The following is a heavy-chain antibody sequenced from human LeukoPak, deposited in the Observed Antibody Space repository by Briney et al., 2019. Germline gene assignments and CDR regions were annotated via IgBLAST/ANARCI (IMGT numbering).Heavy chain of an antibody. J-gene: IGHJ4*01. Sequence: PSETLSLTCTVSGGSISSYYWSWIGQPPGKGLEWIGYIHYSGSTNYNPSLKSRVTISVDTSKNQFSLKLRSVTAADTAVYYCARALWGSSTSRKGYWGXGTLVTVSS. CDR3: ARALWGSSTSRKGY. V-gene: IGHV4-59*01. CDR2: IHYSGST. CDR1: GGSISSYY. D-gene: IGHD2-2*01.